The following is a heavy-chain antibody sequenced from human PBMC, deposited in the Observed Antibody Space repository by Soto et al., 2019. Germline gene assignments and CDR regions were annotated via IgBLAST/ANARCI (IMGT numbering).Heavy chain of an antibody. Sequence: PGGSLRLSCAASGFTFSSYWMSWVRQAPGKGLEWVANIKQDGGEKYYVDSVKGRFTISRDNAKNSLYLQMNSLRAEDTAVYYCARDATVYYDFWSGYYKPDGIDVWGQGTTVTVSS. CDR1: GFTFSSYW. CDR3: ARDATVYYDFWSGYYKPDGIDV. J-gene: IGHJ6*02. CDR2: IKQDGGEK. V-gene: IGHV3-7*03. D-gene: IGHD3-3*01.